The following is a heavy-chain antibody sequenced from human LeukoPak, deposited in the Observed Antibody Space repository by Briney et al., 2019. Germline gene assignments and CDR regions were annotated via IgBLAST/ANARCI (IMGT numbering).Heavy chain of an antibody. Sequence: PGGSLRLSCAASGFTFSSYGMHWVRQAPGKGLEWVAVIWYDGSNKYYADSVKGRFTISRDNSKNTLYLQMNSLRAEDTAVYYCAKTGCTGGSCFDIWGQGTMVTVSS. CDR1: GFTFSSYG. CDR3: AKTGCTGGSCFDI. V-gene: IGHV3-33*06. CDR2: IWYDGSNK. J-gene: IGHJ3*02. D-gene: IGHD2-15*01.